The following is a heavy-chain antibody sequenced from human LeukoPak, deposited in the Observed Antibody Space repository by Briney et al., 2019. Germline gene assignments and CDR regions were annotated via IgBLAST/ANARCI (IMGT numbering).Heavy chain of an antibody. CDR2: ISAYNGNT. Sequence: ASVKVSCKASGYTFTSYGISWVRQAPGQGLEWMGWISAYNGNTNYAQKLQGRVTMTTDASTSTAYMELRSLRSDDTAVYYCASSGYSSGWYGFDYWGQGTLVTVSS. V-gene: IGHV1-18*01. CDR3: ASSGYSSGWYGFDY. D-gene: IGHD6-19*01. J-gene: IGHJ4*02. CDR1: GYTFTSYG.